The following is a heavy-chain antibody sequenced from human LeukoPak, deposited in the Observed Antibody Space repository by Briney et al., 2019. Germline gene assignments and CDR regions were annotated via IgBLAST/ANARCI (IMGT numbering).Heavy chain of an antibody. CDR3: ARDLDQRAVAGQPVNWFDP. J-gene: IGHJ5*02. Sequence: SQTLSLTCAMSGDSVSSNSAAWNWIRQSPSRGLEWLGRTQYRSKWYNDYAVSVKGRITINPDTSKNHFSLQLNSVTPEDTAVYYCARDLDQRAVAGQPVNWFDPWGQGTLVTVSS. CDR2: TQYRSKWYN. V-gene: IGHV6-1*01. D-gene: IGHD6-19*01. CDR1: GDSVSSNSAA.